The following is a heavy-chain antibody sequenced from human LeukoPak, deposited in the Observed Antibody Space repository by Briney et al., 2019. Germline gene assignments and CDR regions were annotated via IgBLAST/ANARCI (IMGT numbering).Heavy chain of an antibody. CDR2: ISSSGSTI. CDR3: ARGSGYYQTPEFDP. Sequence: PGGSLRLSRAASGFTFSDYYMSWIRQAPGKGLEWVSYISSSGSTIYYADSVKGRFTISRDNAKNSLYLQMNSLRAEDTAVYYCARGSGYYQTPEFDPWGQGTLVTVSS. V-gene: IGHV3-11*01. D-gene: IGHD3-22*01. J-gene: IGHJ5*02. CDR1: GFTFSDYY.